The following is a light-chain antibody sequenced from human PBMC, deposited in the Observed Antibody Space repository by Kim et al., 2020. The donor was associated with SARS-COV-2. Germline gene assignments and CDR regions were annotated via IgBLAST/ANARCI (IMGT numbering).Light chain of an antibody. CDR3: LQDYDFPRT. Sequence: AIQVTQSPSSLSASVGDTVTITCRASQGIGRDLAWYQQKPGTAPTLLIFLTSKLHTGVPSRFSGSSSGADFTLTITSLQPEDFATYYCLQDYDFPRTFGQGTKVDIK. V-gene: IGKV1-6*01. CDR2: LTS. CDR1: QGIGRD. J-gene: IGKJ1*01.